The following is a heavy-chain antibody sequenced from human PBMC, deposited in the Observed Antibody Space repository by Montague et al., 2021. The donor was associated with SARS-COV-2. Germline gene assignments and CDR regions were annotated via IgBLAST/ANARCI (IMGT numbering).Heavy chain of an antibody. CDR3: ATGTRVYGIDI. J-gene: IGHJ6*02. CDR2: IYQSGXA. V-gene: IGHV4-30-2*06. Sequence: TLSLTCVVSGGSVSSGDYSWSRMRQSTGKGLEWYGYIYQSGXAXHTXSLKSRVTIAIDTSNNPFSLNLRSVTAADIGLYYCATGTRVYGIDIWGQGTTVTVSS. D-gene: IGHD1-7*01. CDR1: GGSVSSGDYS.